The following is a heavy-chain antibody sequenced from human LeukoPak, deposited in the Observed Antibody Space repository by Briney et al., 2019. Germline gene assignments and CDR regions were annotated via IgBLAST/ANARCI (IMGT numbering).Heavy chain of an antibody. CDR1: GVIFSSYA. V-gene: IGHV3-23*01. CDR2: ISGSGGRT. J-gene: IGHJ4*02. D-gene: IGHD6-19*01. Sequence: GGSLRLSCAASGVIFSSYAMSWVRLAPGKGLEWISVISGSGGRTDYADSVKGRLTTSSENSKNTQYLQMNSLRAEDTAIYYCAKTALAVAGIVPVESELDYWGQGTLVTVSS. CDR3: AKTALAVAGIVPVESELDY.